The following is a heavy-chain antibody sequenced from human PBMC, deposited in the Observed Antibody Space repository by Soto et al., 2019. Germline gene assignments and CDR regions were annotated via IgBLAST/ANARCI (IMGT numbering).Heavy chain of an antibody. Sequence: SSETLSLTCTVSGGSTSSDNYWSWIRQPPGKGLEWIGHIYYSGNTDYNPSLKSRLAISIDTSKNQFSLKLSSVTAADTAVYFCAREGGESSDGLYYFDSWGQGSLVTVSS. CDR3: AREGGESSDGLYYFDS. V-gene: IGHV4-30-4*01. D-gene: IGHD3-16*01. J-gene: IGHJ4*02. CDR2: IYYSGNT. CDR1: GGSTSSDNY.